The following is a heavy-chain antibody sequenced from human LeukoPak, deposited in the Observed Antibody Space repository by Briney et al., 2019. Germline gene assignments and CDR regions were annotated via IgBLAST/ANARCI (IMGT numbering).Heavy chain of an antibody. CDR2: ISWNSGSI. D-gene: IGHD1-1*01. V-gene: IGHV3-9*01. J-gene: IGHJ4*02. Sequence: GGSLRLSCAASGFTFDDYAMHWVRQAPGKGLEWVSGISWNSGSIGYADSVKGRFTISRDNAKNSLYLQMNSLRAEDTAVYYCARDLNWETYWGQGTLVTVSS. CDR3: ARDLNWETY. CDR1: GFTFDDYA.